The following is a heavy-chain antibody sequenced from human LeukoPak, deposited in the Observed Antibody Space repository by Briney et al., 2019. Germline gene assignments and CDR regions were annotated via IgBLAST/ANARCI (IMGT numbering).Heavy chain of an antibody. CDR1: GFTFSSYG. D-gene: IGHD6-19*01. CDR2: IWYYGSNK. V-gene: IGHV3-33*06. CDR3: AKEAGYSSGWYLDY. Sequence: QPGRSLRLSCAASGFTFSSYGMHWVRQAPGKGLEWVAVIWYYGSNKYYADSVKGRFTISRDNSKNTLYLQMNSLRAEDTAVYYCAKEAGYSSGWYLDYWGQGTLVTVSS. J-gene: IGHJ4*02.